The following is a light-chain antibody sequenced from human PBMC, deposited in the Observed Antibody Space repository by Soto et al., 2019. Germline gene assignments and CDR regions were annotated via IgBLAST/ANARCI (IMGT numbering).Light chain of an antibody. V-gene: IGKV3-15*01. J-gene: IGKJ4*01. CDR1: QSVSGK. Sequence: EIVMTQSPATLSVSPGERATLSCRASQSVSGKLAWYQQKPGQAPRLLIYSASTRATGIPARFSGSGSGTEFTLTISSLQSEDFAVYYCQQYNNWPPLTFGGGTKVEIK. CDR3: QQYNNWPPLT. CDR2: SAS.